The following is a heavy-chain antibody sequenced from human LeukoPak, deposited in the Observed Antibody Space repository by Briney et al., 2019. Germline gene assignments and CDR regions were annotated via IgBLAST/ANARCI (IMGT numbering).Heavy chain of an antibody. D-gene: IGHD5-24*01. Sequence: GGSLRLSCAASRFTFSSYAMHWVRQAPGKGLEWVAVISYDGSNKYYADSVKGRFTISRDNSKNTLYLQMNSLRAEDTAVYYCARDPDNSLFAPLNYWGQGTLVTVSS. J-gene: IGHJ4*02. CDR2: ISYDGSNK. CDR3: ARDPDNSLFAPLNY. V-gene: IGHV3-30-3*01. CDR1: RFTFSSYA.